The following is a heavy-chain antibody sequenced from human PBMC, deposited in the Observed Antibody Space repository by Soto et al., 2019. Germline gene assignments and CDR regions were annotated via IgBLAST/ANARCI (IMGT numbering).Heavy chain of an antibody. D-gene: IGHD2-2*02. CDR3: ARDCSSTSCYTPHYGMDV. Sequence: GSLRLACAASGFSVSGNYMSWFLQSAVEVLEWVSVIYSDGSTYYADSVKGRFTISRDNSKNMMYLQMNSLRAEDTAVYYCARDCSSTSCYTPHYGMDVWGQGTTVTVSS. J-gene: IGHJ6*02. CDR1: GFSVSGNY. CDR2: IYSDGST. V-gene: IGHV3-53*01.